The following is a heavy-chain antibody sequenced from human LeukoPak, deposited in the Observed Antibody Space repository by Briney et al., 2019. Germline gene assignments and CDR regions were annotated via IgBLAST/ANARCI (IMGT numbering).Heavy chain of an antibody. J-gene: IGHJ6*03. Sequence: PSETLSLTCTVSGYSISSGYYWGWIRQPPGKGLEWIGSIYHSGSTYYNPSLKSRVTISVDKSKNQFSLKLSSVTAADTAVYYCARDPWVEYSSSGGGYYYYYMDVWGKGTTVTVSS. CDR2: IYHSGST. CDR1: GYSISSGYY. D-gene: IGHD6-6*01. CDR3: ARDPWVEYSSSGGGYYYYYMDV. V-gene: IGHV4-38-2*02.